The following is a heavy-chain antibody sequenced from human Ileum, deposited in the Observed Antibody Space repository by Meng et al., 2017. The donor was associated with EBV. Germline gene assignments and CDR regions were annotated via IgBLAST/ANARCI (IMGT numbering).Heavy chain of an antibody. J-gene: IGHJ4*02. CDR2: IDTDGSTT. Sequence: EVRLVGSGVGLVQPGGSMRLSCAASGFTFSNSWMHWLRQAPGKGLVWVSHIDTDGSTTNYAGSVKGRFTISRDNAKNTLSLQMNSLRVEDTAVYYCVRGGLGPWYWGQGTLVTVSS. V-gene: IGHV3-74*01. D-gene: IGHD3/OR15-3a*01. CDR1: GFTFSNSW. CDR3: VRGGLGPWY.